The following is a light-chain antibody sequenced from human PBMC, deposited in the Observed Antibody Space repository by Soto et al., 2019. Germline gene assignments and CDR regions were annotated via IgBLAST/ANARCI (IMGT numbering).Light chain of an antibody. V-gene: IGLV2-11*01. Sequence: QSALTQPRSVSGSPGQSVTISCTGTTSDVGGYNSVSWYQQHPGKAPKLMIYGVSKRPSGVPDRFSGSKSGNTASLTISGLQAGDEADYYCCSYAGSYPWVFGGGTKLTVL. CDR1: TSDVGGYNS. CDR2: GVS. J-gene: IGLJ3*02. CDR3: CSYAGSYPWV.